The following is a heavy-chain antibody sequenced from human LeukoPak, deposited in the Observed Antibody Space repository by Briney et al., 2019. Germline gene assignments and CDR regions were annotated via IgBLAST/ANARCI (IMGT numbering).Heavy chain of an antibody. J-gene: IGHJ6*03. Sequence: SETLSLTCTVSGGSISNYCWGWIRQPPGKGLEWIGYIHYSGSTNYNPSLKSRVTISVDTSNNQFSLKVRSVTAADTAVYYCARFSGVPVAGTSYYYYYMAVWGKGTTVTVS. CDR2: IHYSGST. D-gene: IGHD6-19*01. CDR1: GGSISNYC. CDR3: ARFSGVPVAGTSYYYYYMAV. V-gene: IGHV4-59*01.